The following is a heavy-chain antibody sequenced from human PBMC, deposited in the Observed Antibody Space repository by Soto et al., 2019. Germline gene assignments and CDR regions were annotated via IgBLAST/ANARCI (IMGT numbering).Heavy chain of an antibody. Sequence: TLSLTCTVSGGSISSYYWSWIRQPPGKGLEWIGYIYYSGSTNYNPSLKSRVTISVDTSKNQFSLKLSSVTAADTAVYYCARVPLNYYGSGMVWFDPWGQGTLVTVSS. CDR1: GGSISSYY. CDR2: IYYSGST. CDR3: ARVPLNYYGSGMVWFDP. V-gene: IGHV4-59*01. D-gene: IGHD3-10*01. J-gene: IGHJ5*02.